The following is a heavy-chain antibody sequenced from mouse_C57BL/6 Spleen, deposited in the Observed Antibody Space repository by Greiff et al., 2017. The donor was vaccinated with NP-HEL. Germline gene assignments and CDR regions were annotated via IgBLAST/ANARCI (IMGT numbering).Heavy chain of an antibody. V-gene: IGHV1-4*01. CDR1: GYTFTSYT. J-gene: IGHJ4*01. CDR2: INPSSGYT. Sequence: QVQLKQSGAELARPGASVKMSCKASGYTFTSYTMHWVKQRPGQGLEWIGYINPSSGYTKYNQKFKDKATLTADKSSSTAYMQLSSLTSEDSAVYYCARFTTVVATPAMDYWGQGTSVTVSS. D-gene: IGHD1-1*01. CDR3: ARFTTVVATPAMDY.